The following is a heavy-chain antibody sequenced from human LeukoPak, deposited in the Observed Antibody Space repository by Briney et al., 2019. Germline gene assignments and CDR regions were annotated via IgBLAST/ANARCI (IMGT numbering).Heavy chain of an antibody. CDR2: ISGSGGST. CDR1: GFTFTSYA. V-gene: IGHV3-23*01. Sequence: GGSLRLSCAASGFTFTSYAMSWVRQAPEKGLEWVSGISGSGGSTYYADSVKGRFTISRDNSKNALYLQMNSLRAEDTAVYYCASRYCSGGSCLLIYFDYWGQGTLVTVSS. CDR3: ASRYCSGGSCLLIYFDY. D-gene: IGHD2-15*01. J-gene: IGHJ4*02.